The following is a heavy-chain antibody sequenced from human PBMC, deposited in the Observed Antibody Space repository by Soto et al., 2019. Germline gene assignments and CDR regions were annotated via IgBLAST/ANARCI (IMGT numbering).Heavy chain of an antibody. D-gene: IGHD6-6*01. CDR2: IYYSGST. V-gene: IGHV4-31*02. J-gene: IGHJ6*03. CDR1: GGSISSGGYY. CDR3: ARGIIAARRIYYYYMDV. Sequence: SETLSLTWTVSGGSISSGGYYWSWIRKHPGKGLEWIGYIYYSGSTYYNPSLKSRVTISVDTSKNQFSLKLSSVTAADTAVYYCARGIIAARRIYYYYMDVWGKGTTVTVSS.